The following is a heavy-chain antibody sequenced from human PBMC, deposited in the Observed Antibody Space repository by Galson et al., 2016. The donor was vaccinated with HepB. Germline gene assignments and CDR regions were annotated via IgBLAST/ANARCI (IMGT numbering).Heavy chain of an antibody. CDR3: AKLPGSSLYYYRNTGYRYLDS. V-gene: IGHV3-23*01. D-gene: IGHD3-10*01. CDR1: GFTFSSYG. J-gene: IGHJ4*02. CDR2: ISGSGGST. Sequence: SLRLSCAASGFTFSSYGMSWVRQAPGKGLEWVSSISGSGGSTHYADSVKGRFTISRDNSKNTVYMQMTSLRAEDAAVYYCAKLPGSSLYYYRNTGYRYLDSWGQGTLVTVSS.